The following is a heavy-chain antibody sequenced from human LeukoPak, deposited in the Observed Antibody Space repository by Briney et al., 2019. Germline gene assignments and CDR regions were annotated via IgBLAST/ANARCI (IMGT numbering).Heavy chain of an antibody. J-gene: IGHJ4*02. V-gene: IGHV1-18*01. CDR3: ARVSYSGGYPYGYEDY. CDR1: VYTFTSFG. D-gene: IGHD5-18*01. Sequence: GASVRVTCKASVYTFTSFGISWVRQAPGQGLEWMGWISTYNGNTNYAQKLQRRVSMTTDTSTSTAYMELRSLRSDDTAVYYCARVSYSGGYPYGYEDYWGQGTLVTVSS. CDR2: ISTYNGNT.